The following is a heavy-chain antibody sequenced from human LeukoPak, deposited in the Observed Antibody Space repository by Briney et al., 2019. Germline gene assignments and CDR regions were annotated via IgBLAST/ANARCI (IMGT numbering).Heavy chain of an antibody. Sequence: PSQTLSLTCTVSGGSISSGGYYWSWIRQHPGKGLEWIGYIYYSGSTYYYPSLKIRVTISVDTTKNPLSLKLSPVTAPAEAVYYCARELGVTGSYNGDWNFDLWAVAPWSLSP. J-gene: IGHJ2*01. CDR3: ARELGVTGSYNGDWNFDL. D-gene: IGHD1-26*01. CDR2: IYYSGST. V-gene: IGHV4-31*03. CDR1: GGSISSGGYY.